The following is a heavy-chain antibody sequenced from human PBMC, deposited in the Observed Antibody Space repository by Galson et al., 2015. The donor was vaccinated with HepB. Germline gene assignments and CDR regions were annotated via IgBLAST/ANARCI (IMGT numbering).Heavy chain of an antibody. CDR3: GRGFGPDY. CDR2: IKQDGSEK. J-gene: IGHJ4*02. V-gene: IGHV3-7*01. CDR1: GFTFSNYW. D-gene: IGHD3-10*01. Sequence: SLRLSCAASGFTFSNYWMSWVRQAPGKGLEWEASIKQDGSEKYYVDSVKGRFTISRDNAKNSLYLQMNSLRAEDTAVYYCGRGFGPDYWGQGTLVSASS.